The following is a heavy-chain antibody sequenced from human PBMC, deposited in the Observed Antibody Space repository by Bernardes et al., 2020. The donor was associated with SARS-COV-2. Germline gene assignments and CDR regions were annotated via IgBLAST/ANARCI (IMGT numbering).Heavy chain of an antibody. V-gene: IGHV3-48*02. Sequence: GGSLRLSCAASGFTFSSYSMNWVRQAPGKGLEWVSYISSSSSTIYYADSVKGRFTISRDNAKNSLYLQMNSLRDEDTAVYYCARDPRTYYDFWSGYNYYYGMDVWGQGTTVTVSS. J-gene: IGHJ6*02. D-gene: IGHD3-3*01. CDR2: ISSSSSTI. CDR1: GFTFSSYS. CDR3: ARDPRTYYDFWSGYNYYYGMDV.